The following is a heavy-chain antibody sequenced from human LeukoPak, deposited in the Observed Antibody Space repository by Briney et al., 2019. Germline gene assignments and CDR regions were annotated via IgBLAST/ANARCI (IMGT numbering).Heavy chain of an antibody. V-gene: IGHV3-21*05. D-gene: IGHD2-2*01. J-gene: IGHJ4*02. CDR2: INTDSSDI. CDR1: GFTFSRYA. CDR3: ARDTFQPGLIGS. Sequence: GGSLRLSCAASGFTFSRYAMNWVRQAPGKGLEWVSYINTDSSDIHYADPVKGRFTISRDNARNTLYLQLSSLRAEDSGVYYCARDTFQPGLIGSWGQGTLVTVSS.